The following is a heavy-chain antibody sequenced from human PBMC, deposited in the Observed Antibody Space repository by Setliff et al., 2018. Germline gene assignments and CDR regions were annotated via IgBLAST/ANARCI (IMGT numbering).Heavy chain of an antibody. CDR1: GYSISSGYY. CDR2: IYHSGSI. J-gene: IGHJ3*01. D-gene: IGHD5-12*01. Sequence: SETLSLTCAVSGYSISSGYYWGWIRQPPGKGLEWIGSIYHSGSIYYNPSLKSRVTLFVDTSKDQFSLRLTSMTAADTAVYYCARQVEMATIAFDVWGQGTMVTVS. V-gene: IGHV4-38-2*01. CDR3: ARQVEMATIAFDV.